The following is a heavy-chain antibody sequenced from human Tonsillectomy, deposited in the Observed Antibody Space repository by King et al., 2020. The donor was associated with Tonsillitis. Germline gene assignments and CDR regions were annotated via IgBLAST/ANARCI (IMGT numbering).Heavy chain of an antibody. CDR1: GFTFSNYG. CDR2: ISYDGSKK. Sequence: VQLVESGGGVVQPGRSLRLSCAASGFTFSNYGMHWVRQAPGRGLDWMAFISYDGSKKYYADSVKGRFTISRDNSKNTLYLQMNSLRTEDTAIYYCATEGSGGRWGYFDYWGQGTLVTVSS. V-gene: IGHV3-30*03. J-gene: IGHJ4*02. D-gene: IGHD2-15*01. CDR3: ATEGSGGRWGYFDY.